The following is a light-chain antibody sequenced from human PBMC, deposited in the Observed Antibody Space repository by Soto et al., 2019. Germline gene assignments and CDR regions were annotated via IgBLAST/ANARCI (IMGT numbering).Light chain of an antibody. J-gene: IGLJ3*02. V-gene: IGLV2-23*02. CDR1: SSDVGSYNL. CDR3: CSYASSSTFV. Sequence: QSALTQPASVSGSPGQSITISCTGTSSDVGSYNLVSWYQQHPGKAPKDMIYEVTKRPSGVSNRFSGSKSGNTASLTISGLQAEDEADYYCCSYASSSTFVFGGGTKLTVL. CDR2: EVT.